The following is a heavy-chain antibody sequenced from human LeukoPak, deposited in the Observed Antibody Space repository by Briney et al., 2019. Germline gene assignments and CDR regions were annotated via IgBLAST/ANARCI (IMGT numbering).Heavy chain of an antibody. V-gene: IGHV4-39*01. CDR3: ASHYSYCSSTSCYWSYYYYMDV. Sequence: SETLSLTCTVSGGSVSRSPYYWGWIRQPPGKGLEWIGNIYYSGSTYYNPSLKSRVTISVDTSKNQFFLKLSSVTAADTAVYYCASHYSYCSSTSCYWSYYYYMDVWGKGTTVTISS. CDR2: IYYSGST. J-gene: IGHJ6*03. D-gene: IGHD2-2*01. CDR1: GGSVSRSPYY.